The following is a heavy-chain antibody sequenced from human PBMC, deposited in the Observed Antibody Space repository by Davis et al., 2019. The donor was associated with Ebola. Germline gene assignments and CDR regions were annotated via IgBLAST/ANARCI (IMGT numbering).Heavy chain of an antibody. D-gene: IGHD1-26*01. CDR3: ARLVGAFDY. CDR2: IYHSGST. Sequence: PSETLSLTCAVYGGSFSGYYWSWIRQPPGKGLEWIGEIYHSGSTNYNPSLKSRVTISVDTSKNQFSLKLSSVTAADTAVYYCARLVGAFDYWGQGTLVTVSS. J-gene: IGHJ4*02. V-gene: IGHV4-34*01. CDR1: GGSFSGYY.